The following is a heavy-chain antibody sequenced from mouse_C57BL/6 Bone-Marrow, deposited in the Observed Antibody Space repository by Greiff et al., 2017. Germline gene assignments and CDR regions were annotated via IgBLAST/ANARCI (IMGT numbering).Heavy chain of an antibody. CDR3: TTGLLAY. J-gene: IGHJ3*01. V-gene: IGHV14-4*01. CDR1: GFNIKDDY. Sequence: VQLQQSGAELVRPGASVKLSCTASGFNIKDDYMHWVKPRPEQGLEWIGWIDPENGDTEYASKFQGKATITADTSSNTAYLQLSSLTSEDTAVYYCTTGLLAYWGQGTLVTVSA. D-gene: IGHD3-1*01. CDR2: IDPENGDT.